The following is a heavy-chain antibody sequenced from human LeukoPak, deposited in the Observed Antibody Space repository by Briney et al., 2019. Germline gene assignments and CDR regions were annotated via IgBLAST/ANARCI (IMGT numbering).Heavy chain of an antibody. D-gene: IGHD5-12*01. V-gene: IGHV1-69*04. CDR1: GGTFSSYA. J-gene: IGHJ6*02. Sequence: GSSVKVSCKASGGTFSSYAISWVRQAPGQGLGWMGRIIPMLGIVNYAQKLQGRVTITADKSTSTAYMELSSLRSEDTAVYYCARLVFRDRGYDYKDYYGMDVWGQGTTVTVSS. CDR3: ARLVFRDRGYDYKDYYGMDV. CDR2: IIPMLGIV.